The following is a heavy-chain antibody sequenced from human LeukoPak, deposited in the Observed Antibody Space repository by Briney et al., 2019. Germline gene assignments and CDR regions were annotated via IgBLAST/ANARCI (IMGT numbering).Heavy chain of an antibody. D-gene: IGHD2-21*02. CDR1: GFTFSSYG. CDR2: ISYDGSTK. V-gene: IGHV3-30*18. CDR3: AKDERWRRSDFHGGFDY. Sequence: GGSLRLSCAASGFTFSSYGIHWVRQAPGKGLERVAFISYDGSTKYYADSVEGRFTISRDNSKNTLYVQMNSLRAEDTAVYYCAKDERWRRSDFHGGFDYWGQGALVTVSS. J-gene: IGHJ4*02.